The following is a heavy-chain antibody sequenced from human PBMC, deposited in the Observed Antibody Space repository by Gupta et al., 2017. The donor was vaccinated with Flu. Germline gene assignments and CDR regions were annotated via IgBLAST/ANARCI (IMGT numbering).Heavy chain of an antibody. Sequence: TFSAHWMHWARQAPGRGLEWVANIRHDGGEAFYVDSVKGRFTISRDNAKNSLYLQMNSLRREDTGVYYCARIGRVNGGADYWGQGALVTVSS. CDR1: TFSAHW. D-gene: IGHD2-8*01. CDR3: ARIGRVNGGADY. V-gene: IGHV3-7*01. CDR2: IRHDGGEA. J-gene: IGHJ4*02.